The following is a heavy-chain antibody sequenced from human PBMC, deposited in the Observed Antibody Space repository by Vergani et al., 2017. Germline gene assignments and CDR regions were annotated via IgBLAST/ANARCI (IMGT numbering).Heavy chain of an antibody. V-gene: IGHV3-48*01. Sequence: EVQLVESGGGLVQPGGSLRLSCAASGFTFSSYSMNWVRQAPGKGLEWVSYISSSSSTIYYADSVKGRFTISRDNAKNSLYLQMNSLRAEDTAVYYCARYCSSTRCNDAFDIWGQGTMVTVSS. CDR1: GFTFSSYS. CDR2: ISSSSSTI. J-gene: IGHJ3*02. D-gene: IGHD2-2*01. CDR3: ARYCSSTRCNDAFDI.